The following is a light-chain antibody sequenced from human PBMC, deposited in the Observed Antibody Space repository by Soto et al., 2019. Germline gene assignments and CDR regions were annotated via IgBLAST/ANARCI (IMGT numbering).Light chain of an antibody. V-gene: IGLV4-69*01. CDR1: SGHSSYA. J-gene: IGLJ3*02. CDR3: QSWGTGFRV. CDR2: LNSDGSH. Sequence: QPVLTQSPSASASLGASVKLTCTLSSGHSSYAIAWHQQQPEKGPRYLMKLNSDGSHSKGDGIPDRFSGSSSGAERYLTIPSLQSEDEADYYCQSWGTGFRVSGGGTKLTVL.